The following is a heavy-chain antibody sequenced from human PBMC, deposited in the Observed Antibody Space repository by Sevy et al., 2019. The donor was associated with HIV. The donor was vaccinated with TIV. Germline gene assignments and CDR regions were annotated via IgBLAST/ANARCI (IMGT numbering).Heavy chain of an antibody. CDR2: IVSSNSYI. J-gene: IGHJ4*02. D-gene: IGHD6-13*01. V-gene: IGHV3-21*06. CDR3: ARSYSSSWYILYYFEY. CDR1: GFSFSSYS. Sequence: GGSLRLSCAASGFSFSSYSVSWVRQAPGKGLEWVASIVSSNSYIYYADSVKGRFTISRDKAKNSLFLHMNTLRAEDTAVYYCARSYSSSWYILYYFEYWGQGTPVTVSS.